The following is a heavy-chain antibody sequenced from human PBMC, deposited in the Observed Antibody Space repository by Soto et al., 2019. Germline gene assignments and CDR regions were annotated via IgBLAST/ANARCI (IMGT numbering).Heavy chain of an antibody. CDR1: GFDFYLYI. CDR2: IYGNGAET. D-gene: IGHD1-1*01. J-gene: IGHJ4*02. V-gene: IGHV3-23*01. Sequence: EVHLLESGGDLVRPGGSLRLSCVASGFDFYLYIMNWVRQAPGEGLEWVSGIYGNGAETFHADSVKGRFTISRDNTRNTVYLQMNSLRDEDTAVYYCAKDKQPDGIWDIDWWGQGTRVTVS. CDR3: AKDKQPDGIWDIDW.